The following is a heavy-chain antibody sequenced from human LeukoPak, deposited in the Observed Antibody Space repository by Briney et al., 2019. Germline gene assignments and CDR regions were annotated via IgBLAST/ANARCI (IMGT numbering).Heavy chain of an antibody. CDR1: GFTFSSYW. CDR3: AKADYYDSSGYEGFDY. CDR2: INSDGSST. D-gene: IGHD3-22*01. Sequence: PGGSLRLSCAASGFTFSSYWMHWVRQAPGKGLVWVSRINSDGSSTSYADSVKGRFTISRDNAKNTLYLQMNSLRAEDTAVYYCAKADYYDSSGYEGFDYWGQGTLVTVSS. J-gene: IGHJ4*02. V-gene: IGHV3-74*01.